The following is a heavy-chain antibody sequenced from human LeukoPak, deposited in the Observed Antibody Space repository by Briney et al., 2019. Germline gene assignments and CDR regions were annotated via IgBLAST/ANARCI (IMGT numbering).Heavy chain of an antibody. J-gene: IGHJ4*02. Sequence: GGSLRLSCAASGFTFSTYAMSWVRQAPGKGLEWVSGISDSGGTTYYADSVKGRFTISRDNSKNTLYLQMNSLRSEDTAVYYCARNPVTTKYFDYWGQGTLVTVSS. CDR3: ARNPVTTKYFDY. V-gene: IGHV3-23*01. CDR1: GFTFSTYA. CDR2: ISDSGGTT. D-gene: IGHD4-17*01.